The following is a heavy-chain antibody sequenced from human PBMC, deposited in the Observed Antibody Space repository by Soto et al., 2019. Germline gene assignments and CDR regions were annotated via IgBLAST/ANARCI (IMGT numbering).Heavy chain of an antibody. J-gene: IGHJ5*02. Sequence: ASVKVSCKASGYTFAGYYIHWVRQAPGQGLEWMGWINPNSGGTNYAQKFQGRVTMTRDTSISTAYMELSRLTSDDTAMYYCARDGLLVPSTGNHFDPWGQGTLVTVSS. CDR2: INPNSGGT. CDR3: ARDGLLVPSTGNHFDP. V-gene: IGHV1-2*02. D-gene: IGHD5-12*01. CDR1: GYTFAGYY.